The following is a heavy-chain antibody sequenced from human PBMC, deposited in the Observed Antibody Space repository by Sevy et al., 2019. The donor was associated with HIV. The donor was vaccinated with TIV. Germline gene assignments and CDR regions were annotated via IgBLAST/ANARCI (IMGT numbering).Heavy chain of an antibody. D-gene: IGHD3-22*01. CDR3: AKDERYYDSSGYQGYYYYGMDV. CDR2: ISCSGGST. J-gene: IGHJ6*02. V-gene: IGHV3-23*01. Sequence: GSLRLSCAASGFTFSSYAMSWVRQAPGKGLEWVSAISCSGGSTYYADSVKGRFTISRDNSKNTLYLQMNSLRAEDTAVYYCAKDERYYDSSGYQGYYYYGMDVWGQGTTVTVSS. CDR1: GFTFSSYA.